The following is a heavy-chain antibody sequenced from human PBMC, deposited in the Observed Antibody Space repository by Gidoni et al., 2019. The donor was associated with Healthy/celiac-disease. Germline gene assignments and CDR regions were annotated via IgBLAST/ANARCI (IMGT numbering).Heavy chain of an antibody. J-gene: IGHJ3*02. CDR3: ARGPLYYYDSSGYYYRPFDI. Sequence: QVQLVESGGGVVQPGRSLRLSCAASGFTFSSSAMHWVRQAPGKGLEWVAVISDDGSNKYYADSVKGRFTISRDNSKNTLYLQMNSLRAEDTAVYYCARGPLYYYDSSGYYYRPFDIWGQGTMVTVSS. CDR1: GFTFSSSA. CDR2: ISDDGSNK. V-gene: IGHV3-30-3*01. D-gene: IGHD3-22*01.